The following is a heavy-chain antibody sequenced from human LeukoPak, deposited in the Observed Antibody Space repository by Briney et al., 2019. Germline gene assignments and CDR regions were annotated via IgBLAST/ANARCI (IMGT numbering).Heavy chain of an antibody. V-gene: IGHV4-59*01. CDR2: TYDSGST. CDR1: GGSISSYF. D-gene: IGHD5-12*01. Sequence: PSETLSLTCTVSGGSISSYFWSWIRQPPGKGLEWIGYTYDSGSTNYNPSLKSRVTMSIDTSKNQFSLKLTSVTAADTAVYYCARGGSPRFDPWGQGTLVTVSS. J-gene: IGHJ5*02. CDR3: ARGGSPRFDP.